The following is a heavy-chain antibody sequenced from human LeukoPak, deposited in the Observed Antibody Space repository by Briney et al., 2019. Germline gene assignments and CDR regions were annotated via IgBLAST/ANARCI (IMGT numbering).Heavy chain of an antibody. Sequence: SETLSLTCTVSGGSISSYYWSWIRQPAGKGLEWIGRIYTSGSTNYNPSLKSRVTMSVDTSKNQFSLKLSSVTAADTAVYYYARVLSSGYLERDAFDIWGQGTMVTVSS. CDR3: ARVLSSGYLERDAFDI. CDR1: GGSISSYY. J-gene: IGHJ3*02. CDR2: IYTSGST. D-gene: IGHD3-22*01. V-gene: IGHV4-4*07.